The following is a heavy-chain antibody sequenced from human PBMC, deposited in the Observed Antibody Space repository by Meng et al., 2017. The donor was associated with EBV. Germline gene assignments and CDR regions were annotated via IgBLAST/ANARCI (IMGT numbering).Heavy chain of an antibody. V-gene: IGHV1-8*01. CDR1: GYTFTSYD. CDR2: MNPNSGHT. CDR3: ARGMGYYYGMDV. D-gene: IGHD1-26*01. Sequence: QGQLVQFGAGVKKPGASVKVSCKASGYTFTSYDINWVRQAPGQGLEWMGWMNPNSGHTGSAQKFQGRFTMTRHTSINTAYMELSSLGFEDTAVYYCARGMGYYYGMDVWGQGTTVTVSS. J-gene: IGHJ6*02.